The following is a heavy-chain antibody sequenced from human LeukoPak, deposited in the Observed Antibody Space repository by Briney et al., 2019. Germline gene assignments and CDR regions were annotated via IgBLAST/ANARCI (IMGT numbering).Heavy chain of an antibody. CDR3: ALSRYYDSSGYYRTGYYYYMDV. CDR2: SGGST. Sequence: PSETLSLTCTVSGGSISTYYWSWIRQPAGKGLEWIGRSGGSTNYNPSLKSRVTMSVDRSKNQFSLKLSSVTAADTAVYYCALSRYYDSSGYYRTGYYYYMDVWGKGTTVTVSS. D-gene: IGHD3-22*01. V-gene: IGHV4-4*07. CDR1: GGSISTYY. J-gene: IGHJ6*03.